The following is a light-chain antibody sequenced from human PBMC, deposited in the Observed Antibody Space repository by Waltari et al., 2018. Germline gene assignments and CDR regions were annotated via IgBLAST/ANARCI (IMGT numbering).Light chain of an antibody. Sequence: DIVMTQSPESLPMSLGERATINCKSSQSPLDRTNNKNNLAWYQKKPGEPPRLLIYWAYTRESGIPDRFSGSGSGTDFTLTVSNLQAEDVGVYYCQQYLRVPLTCGGGTKVEI. J-gene: IGKJ4*01. CDR2: WAY. V-gene: IGKV4-1*01. CDR3: QQYLRVPLT. CDR1: QSPLDRTNNKNN.